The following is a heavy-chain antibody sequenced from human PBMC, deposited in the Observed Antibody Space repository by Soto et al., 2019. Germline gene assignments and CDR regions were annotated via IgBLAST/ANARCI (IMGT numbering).Heavy chain of an antibody. Sequence: QVQLVQSGAEVKKPGASVKVSCKASGYTFTSYDINWVRQATGQGLEWMGWMNPNSGNTGYAQKFQGRVTMTRNTSISTAYMELSSLRSEDTAVYYCASSIGGDYDYYYYGMDVWGQGTTVTVSS. CDR3: ASSIGGDYDYYYYGMDV. CDR1: GYTFTSYD. CDR2: MNPNSGNT. D-gene: IGHD4-17*01. V-gene: IGHV1-8*01. J-gene: IGHJ6*02.